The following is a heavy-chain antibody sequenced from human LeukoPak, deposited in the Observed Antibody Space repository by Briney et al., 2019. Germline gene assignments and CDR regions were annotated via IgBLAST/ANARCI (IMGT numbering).Heavy chain of an antibody. D-gene: IGHD3-22*01. Sequence: GESLKISCKGSGYSFTSYWIGWVCQMPGKGLEWMGIIYPGDSDTRYSPSFQGQVTISADKSISTAYLQWSSLKASDTAMYYCARMAAATDSSGYFEYFQHWGQGTLVTVSS. J-gene: IGHJ1*01. CDR2: IYPGDSDT. CDR3: ARMAAATDSSGYFEYFQH. V-gene: IGHV5-51*01. CDR1: GYSFTSYW.